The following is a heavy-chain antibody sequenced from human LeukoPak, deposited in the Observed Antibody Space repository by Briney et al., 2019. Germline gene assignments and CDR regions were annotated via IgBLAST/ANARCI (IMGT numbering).Heavy chain of an antibody. D-gene: IGHD3-22*01. CDR2: ISSSSSTI. CDR3: ARAPRRVCDSSGYGLVPVCYYYYYMDV. Sequence: GGSLRLSCAASGFTFSSYSMNWVRQAPGKGLEWVSYISSSSSTIYYADSVKGRFTISRDNAKNSLYLQMNSLRAEDTAVYYCARAPRRVCDSSGYGLVPVCYYYYYMDVWGKGTTVTVSS. J-gene: IGHJ6*03. V-gene: IGHV3-48*04. CDR1: GFTFSSYS.